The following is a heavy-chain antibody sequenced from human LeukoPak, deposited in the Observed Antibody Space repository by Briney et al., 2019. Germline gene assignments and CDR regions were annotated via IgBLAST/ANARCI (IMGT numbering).Heavy chain of an antibody. J-gene: IGHJ4*02. CDR3: AEDKEWLGRGYFDY. CDR1: GFTVSSNY. CDR2: ISWNSGSI. V-gene: IGHV3-9*01. D-gene: IGHD6-19*01. Sequence: LSGGSLRLSCAASGFTVSSNYMSWVRQAPGKGLEWVSGISWNSGSIGYADSVKGRFTISRDNAKNSLYLQMNSLRAEDTALYYCAEDKEWLGRGYFDYWGQGTLVTVSS.